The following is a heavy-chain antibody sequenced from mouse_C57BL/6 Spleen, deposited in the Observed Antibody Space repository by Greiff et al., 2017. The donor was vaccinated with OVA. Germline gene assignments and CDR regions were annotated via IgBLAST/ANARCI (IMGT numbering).Heavy chain of an antibody. CDR2: IYPGDGDT. D-gene: IGHD2-5*01. CDR3: AREGAYYSNFFAY. J-gene: IGHJ3*01. V-gene: IGHV1-80*01. Sequence: QVQLQQSGAELVKPGASVKISCKASGYAFSSYWMNWVKQRPGKGLEWIGQIYPGDGDTNYNGKFKGKATLTADKSSSTAYMQLSSLTSEDSAVYFCAREGAYYSNFFAYWGQGTLVTVSA. CDR1: GYAFSSYW.